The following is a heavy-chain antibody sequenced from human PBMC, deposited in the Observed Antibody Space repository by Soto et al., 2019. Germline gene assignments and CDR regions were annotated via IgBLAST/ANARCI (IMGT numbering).Heavy chain of an antibody. CDR2: IYWNDDK. D-gene: IGHD1-1*01. J-gene: IGHJ4*02. V-gene: IGHV2-5*01. CDR1: GFSLTTSGVT. Sequence: QITLKESGPTLVKPTQTLTLTCTFSGFSLTTSGVTVGWIRQPPGKALEWLALIYWNDDKRYSPSLTSRLTITKDTSKNHVVLTMTNMDPVDTGTYYCAHSSGRKGAFDYWGQGTLVTVSS. CDR3: AHSSGRKGAFDY.